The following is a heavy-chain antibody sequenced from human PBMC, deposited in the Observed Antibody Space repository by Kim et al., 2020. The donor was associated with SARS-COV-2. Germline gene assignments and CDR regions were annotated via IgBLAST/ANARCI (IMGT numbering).Heavy chain of an antibody. CDR2: ISPTSEYT. V-gene: IGHV3-11*05. Sequence: GGSLRLFCVASGFSFRDYYMTWVRESPGKGLQCVSFISPTSEYTNYAESVRGRFAISRDNAKKSLYLQMTSLRADDTGVYYCVRDDRGLVGMDVWGQGTT. CDR3: VRDDRGLVGMDV. J-gene: IGHJ6*02. D-gene: IGHD6-6*01. CDR1: GFSFRDYY.